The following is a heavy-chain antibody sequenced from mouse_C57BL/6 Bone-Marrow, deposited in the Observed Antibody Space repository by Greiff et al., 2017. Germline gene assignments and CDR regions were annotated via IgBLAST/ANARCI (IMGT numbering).Heavy chain of an antibody. CDR1: GYAFSSSW. Sequence: VQRVESGPELVKPGASVKISCKASGYAFSSSWMNWVKQRPGKGLEWIGRIYPGDGDTNYNGKFKGKATLTADKSSSTAYMQLSSLTSEDSAVYFCAQYFDVWGTGTTVTVSS. J-gene: IGHJ1*03. CDR3: AQYFDV. CDR2: IYPGDGDT. V-gene: IGHV1-82*01.